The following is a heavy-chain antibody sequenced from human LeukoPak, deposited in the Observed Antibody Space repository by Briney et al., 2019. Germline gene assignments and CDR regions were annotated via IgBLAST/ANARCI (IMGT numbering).Heavy chain of an antibody. V-gene: IGHV3-11*01. CDR2: ISGSSSTI. CDR1: GFTVSSNY. Sequence: GGSLRLSCAASGFTVSSNYMSWVRQAPGKGLEWVSYISGSSSTIYYADSVKGRFTISRDNAKNSLYLQMNSLRAEDTAVYYCARWGLSDSPIDYWGQGTLVTVSS. CDR3: ARWGLSDSPIDY. J-gene: IGHJ4*02. D-gene: IGHD3-16*01.